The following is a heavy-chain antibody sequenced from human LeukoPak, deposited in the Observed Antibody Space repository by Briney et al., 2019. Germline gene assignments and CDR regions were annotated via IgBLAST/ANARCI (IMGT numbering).Heavy chain of an antibody. CDR3: ARGSSSWYYYYYMDV. J-gene: IGHJ6*03. CDR1: GYSISSGYY. CDR2: IYYSGST. V-gene: IGHV4-38-2*02. Sequence: SETLSLTCTVSGYSISSGYYWGWIRQPPGKGLEWIGSIYYSGSTYYNPSLKSRVTISVDTSKNQFSLKLSSVTAADTAVYYCARGSSSWYYYYYMDVWGKGTTVTISS. D-gene: IGHD6-13*01.